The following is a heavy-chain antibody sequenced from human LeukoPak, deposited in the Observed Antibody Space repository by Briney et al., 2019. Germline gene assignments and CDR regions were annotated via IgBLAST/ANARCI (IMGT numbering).Heavy chain of an antibody. CDR3: ARQGRYGSGFIYYMDV. Sequence: SETLSLTCAVYGGSFSGYYWSWVRQSPGKGLEWIGEINHSGSTNYNPSLKSRVTISVDTSKNQFSLKLSSVTAADTAVYYCARQGRYGSGFIYYMDVWGKGTTVTVSS. CDR1: GGSFSGYY. J-gene: IGHJ6*03. CDR2: INHSGST. D-gene: IGHD3-10*01. V-gene: IGHV4-34*01.